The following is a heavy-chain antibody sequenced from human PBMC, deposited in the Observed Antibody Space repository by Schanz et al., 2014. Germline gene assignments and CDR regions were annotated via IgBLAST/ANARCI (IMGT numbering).Heavy chain of an antibody. D-gene: IGHD2-2*01. CDR2: IRYDGSSK. Sequence: QVQLVQSGGGVVQPGGSLRLSCAASGFTFTSYSMHWVRQAPGRGLEWVAFIRYDGSSKYYADSVRGRFTISRDDSKNTLYLQMNSLRPEDTAVYYCAREEMFRDIAKAPAAADVWGQGTTVIVSS. CDR1: GFTFTSYS. CDR3: AREEMFRDIAKAPAAADV. V-gene: IGHV3-30*02. J-gene: IGHJ6*02.